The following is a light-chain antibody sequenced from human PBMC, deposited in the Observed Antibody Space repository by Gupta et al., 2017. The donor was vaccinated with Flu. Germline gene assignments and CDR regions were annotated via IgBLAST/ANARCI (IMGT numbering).Light chain of an antibody. V-gene: IGKV1-39*01. J-gene: IGKJ4*01. CDR1: QSISSY. CDR2: AAS. Sequence: DIQITQSPSSLSASVGDRVTITYRASQSISSYLNWYQQKPGKAPKLLIYAASSLQSGVPSRFSGSGSGTDFTLTISRLQPEDFATYYCQQSYSTLPTFGGGTKVEIK. CDR3: QQSYSTLPT.